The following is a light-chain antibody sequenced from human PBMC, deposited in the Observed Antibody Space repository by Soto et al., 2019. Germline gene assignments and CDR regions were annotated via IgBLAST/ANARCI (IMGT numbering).Light chain of an antibody. CDR3: QQYPGT. CDR1: QSISSW. J-gene: IGKJ2*01. CDR2: DAS. V-gene: IGKV1-5*01. Sequence: DIQMTQSPSTLSASVGDRVTITCRASQSISSWLAWYQQKPGKAPKLLIYDASSLEIGVPSRFSGRGSGTEVTLSISSLQPDDFATYYCQQYPGTFGQGTKLEIK.